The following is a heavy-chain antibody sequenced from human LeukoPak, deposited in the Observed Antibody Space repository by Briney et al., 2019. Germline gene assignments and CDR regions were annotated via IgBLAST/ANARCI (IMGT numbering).Heavy chain of an antibody. V-gene: IGHV4-4*07. CDR3: ARGGRSGSYGYYFDY. CDR2: IYTSGNT. CDR1: GGSISDYY. D-gene: IGHD1-26*01. J-gene: IGHJ4*02. Sequence: PSETLSLTCTVSGGSISDYYWSWIRQPAGKGLEWIGRIYTSGNTKYNPSLKSRVTISVDTSKNQFSLKLNSVTAADTAVYYCARGGRSGSYGYYFDYWGQGTLVTVSS.